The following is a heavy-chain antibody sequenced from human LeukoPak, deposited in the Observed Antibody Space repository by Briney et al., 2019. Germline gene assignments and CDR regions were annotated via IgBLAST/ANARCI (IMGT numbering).Heavy chain of an antibody. CDR2: KYYSGST. J-gene: IGHJ4*02. CDR3: AKRDTIIVVD. D-gene: IGHD2-15*01. CDR1: GGSMTTRNYY. Sequence: SETLSLTCAVSGGSMTTRNYYWGWIRQPPGKGLEWIGHKYYSGSTYYNPSLKSRVSISVDTTIYQFSLNLSSVTAADTAVYYCAKRDTIIVVDWGPGTLVTVSS. V-gene: IGHV4-39*07.